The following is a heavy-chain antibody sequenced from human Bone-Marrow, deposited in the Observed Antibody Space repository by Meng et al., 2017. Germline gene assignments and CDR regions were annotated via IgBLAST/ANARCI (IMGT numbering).Heavy chain of an antibody. CDR3: ARDEDISAAGKLFGDY. J-gene: IGHJ4*02. D-gene: IGHD6-13*01. CDR2: IDPKSGDT. CDR1: GYNFPDYW. V-gene: IGHV1-2*06. Sequence: ASAKVSCKPSGYNFPDYWLHWVRRAPGQALEWMGRIDPKSGDTHYAQRFQGRVTMTGDTSISTAYMELSGLRSDDTAMYYCARDEDISAAGKLFGDYWGQGTLVTVSS.